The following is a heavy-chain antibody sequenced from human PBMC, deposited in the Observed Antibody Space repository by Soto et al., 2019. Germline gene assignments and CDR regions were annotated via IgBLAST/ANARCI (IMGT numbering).Heavy chain of an antibody. Sequence: SETLSLTCTVSGGSISSYYWSWIRQPPGKGLEWIGYIYYSGSTNYNPSLKSRVTISVDTSKNQFSLKLSSVTAADTAVYYCARETSVGAMGYWGQGTLVTVSS. CDR1: GGSISSYY. CDR3: ARETSVGAMGY. CDR2: IYYSGST. V-gene: IGHV4-59*01. D-gene: IGHD1-26*01. J-gene: IGHJ4*02.